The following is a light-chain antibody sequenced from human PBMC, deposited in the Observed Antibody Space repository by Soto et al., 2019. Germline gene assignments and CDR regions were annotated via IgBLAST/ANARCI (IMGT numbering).Light chain of an antibody. Sequence: DIQMTQSPSTLSASVGDRVTITCRASQSLSSWLAWYQQKPGKAPKLLIYKASSLESGVPSRFSGSGSGTEFTLTISSLQPDDFATYYCLQYISYPWAFGQGTKVEIK. V-gene: IGKV1-5*03. CDR3: LQYISYPWA. CDR2: KAS. CDR1: QSLSSW. J-gene: IGKJ1*01.